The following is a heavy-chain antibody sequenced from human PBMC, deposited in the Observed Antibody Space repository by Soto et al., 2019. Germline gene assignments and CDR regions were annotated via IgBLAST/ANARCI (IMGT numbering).Heavy chain of an antibody. D-gene: IGHD3-22*01. CDR3: ARHCDNSGYYYGY. V-gene: IGHV1-3*01. CDR1: GYTFTSYA. CDR2: INAGNGNT. Sequence: ASVKVSCKASGYTFTSYAMHWVRQAPGQRLEWMGWINAGNGNTKYSQRLQGRVTITRDTSASTVYMELSSLRSEDTAVYFCARHCDNSGYYYGYWGQGTLVTVSS. J-gene: IGHJ4*02.